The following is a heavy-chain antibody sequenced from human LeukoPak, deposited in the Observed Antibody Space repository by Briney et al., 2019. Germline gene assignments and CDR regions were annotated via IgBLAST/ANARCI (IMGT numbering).Heavy chain of an antibody. CDR1: GFTFSSYS. D-gene: IGHD5-18*01. V-gene: IGHV3-21*01. J-gene: IGHJ4*02. CDR3: ARETPGLYSYHY. Sequence: GGSLRLPCAASGFTFSSYSMNWVRQAPGKGLEWVSSISGSSTFIYYADSVKGRFTISRDNAKNSLYLQMNSLRAEDTAVYYCARETPGLYSYHYWGQGTLVTVSS. CDR2: ISGSSTFI.